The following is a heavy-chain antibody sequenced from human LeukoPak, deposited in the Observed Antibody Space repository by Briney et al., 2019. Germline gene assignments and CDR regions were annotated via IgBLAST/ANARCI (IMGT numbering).Heavy chain of an antibody. CDR3: ARGAILWFGESFDY. CDR1: GYTFTSYD. J-gene: IGHJ4*02. Sequence: ASVKVSCXASGYTFTSYDINWVRQATGQGLEWMGWMNPNSGNTGYAQKFQGRVTMTRNTSISTAYMELSSLRSEDTAVYYCARGAILWFGESFDYWGQGTLVTVSS. D-gene: IGHD3-10*01. V-gene: IGHV1-8*01. CDR2: MNPNSGNT.